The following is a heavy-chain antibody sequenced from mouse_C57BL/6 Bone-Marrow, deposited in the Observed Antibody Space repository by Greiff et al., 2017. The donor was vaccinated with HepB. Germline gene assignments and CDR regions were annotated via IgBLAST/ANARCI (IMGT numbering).Heavy chain of an antibody. J-gene: IGHJ3*01. CDR2: ISSGGSYT. Sequence: DVKLVESGGDLVKPGGSLKLSCAASGFTFSSYGMSWVRQTPDKRLEWVATISSGGSYTYYPDSVKGRFTISRDNAKNTLYLQMSSLKSEDTAMYYCARHLYCAWFAYWGQGTLVTVSA. D-gene: IGHD2-1*01. CDR1: GFTFSSYG. CDR3: ARHLYCAWFAY. V-gene: IGHV5-6*02.